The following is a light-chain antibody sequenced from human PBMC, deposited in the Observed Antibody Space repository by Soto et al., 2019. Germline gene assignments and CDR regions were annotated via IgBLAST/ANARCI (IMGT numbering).Light chain of an antibody. Sequence: EIVLTQSPGTLSLSPGERATLSCRASQSVSSSYLAWYQQKPGQAPRLLSYGASSRATGIPDRFSGSGSGTDFTLTISRLEPEDFAVYYCQQYVSSPFTFGPGTKVDI. CDR1: QSVSSSY. CDR3: QQYVSSPFT. J-gene: IGKJ3*01. CDR2: GAS. V-gene: IGKV3-20*01.